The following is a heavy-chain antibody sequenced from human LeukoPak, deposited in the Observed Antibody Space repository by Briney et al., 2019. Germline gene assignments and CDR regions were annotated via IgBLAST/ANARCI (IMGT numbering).Heavy chain of an antibody. J-gene: IGHJ3*02. CDR3: ARDQAYDNRGATIFDI. CDR1: GDSIRSTTYY. D-gene: IGHD3-22*01. CDR2: IYYSGNT. V-gene: IGHV4-39*07. Sequence: SETLSLTCSVSGDSIRSTTYYWGWIRQPPGKGLEWIGSIYYSGNTYYNPSLKSRVTISVDTSKNQFSLKLSSVTAADTAVYFCARDQAYDNRGATIFDIWGQGTMVTVSS.